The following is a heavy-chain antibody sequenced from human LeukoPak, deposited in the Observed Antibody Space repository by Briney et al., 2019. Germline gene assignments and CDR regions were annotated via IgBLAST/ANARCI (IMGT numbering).Heavy chain of an antibody. CDR2: INPNTGNP. V-gene: IGHV7-4-1*02. D-gene: IGHD6-19*01. Sequence: ASVTVSCKASGYTFIRYAMNWLRQAPGQGLEWMGWINPNTGNPTYAQAFTGRFVFSLDTSVSTAYLQISSLNTEDTAVYYCAIDQPVAGVSNFDSWGQGTLVTVSS. CDR1: GYTFIRYA. CDR3: AIDQPVAGVSNFDS. J-gene: IGHJ4*02.